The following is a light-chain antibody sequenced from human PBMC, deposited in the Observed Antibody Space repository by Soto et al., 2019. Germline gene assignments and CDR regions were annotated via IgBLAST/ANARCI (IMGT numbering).Light chain of an antibody. CDR2: GNS. V-gene: IGLV1-40*01. Sequence: QSVLTQPPSVSGAPGQRVTISCTGSSSNIGAGYDVHWYQQLPGTAPKLLIYGNSNRPSGVPDRFSGSKSGTSASLAITGLQAEDEADYYCQSYDSSLSGSANGVFGGGTKLTVL. CDR1: SSNIGAGYD. J-gene: IGLJ3*02. CDR3: QSYDSSLSGSANGV.